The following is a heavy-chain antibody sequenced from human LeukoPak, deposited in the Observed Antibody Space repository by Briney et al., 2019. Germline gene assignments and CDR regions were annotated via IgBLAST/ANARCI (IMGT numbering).Heavy chain of an antibody. CDR2: IRYDGSNK. V-gene: IGHV3-30*02. CDR1: GFSFSNYG. CDR3: AKASDQWELLSDY. Sequence: PGGPLRLSCAASGFSFSNYGMHWVRQAPGKGLEWVAFIRYDGSNKYYADSVKGRFTISRDNSKNTLYLQMNSLRAEDTAVYYCAKASDQWELLSDYWGQGTLVTVSS. D-gene: IGHD1-26*01. J-gene: IGHJ4*02.